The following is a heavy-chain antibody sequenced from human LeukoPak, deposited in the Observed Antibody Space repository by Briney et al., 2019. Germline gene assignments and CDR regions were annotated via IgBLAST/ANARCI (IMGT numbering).Heavy chain of an antibody. V-gene: IGHV3-11*06. D-gene: IGHD2-21*02. Sequence: GGSLRLSCAASGFTFNDHFMSWIRQAPGKGLEWVSYITTSTSDTNYADSVKGRFTISRDNAKNSLYLQMNSLRAEDTAVYYCARNPYCGGDCYYYFDQWGHGTLVTVSS. J-gene: IGHJ4*01. CDR1: GFTFNDHF. CDR3: ARNPYCGGDCYYYFDQ. CDR2: ITTSTSDT.